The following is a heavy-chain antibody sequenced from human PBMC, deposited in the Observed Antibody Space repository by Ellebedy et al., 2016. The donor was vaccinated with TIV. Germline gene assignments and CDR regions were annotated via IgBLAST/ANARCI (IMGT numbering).Heavy chain of an antibody. D-gene: IGHD4/OR15-4a*01. J-gene: IGHJ4*02. V-gene: IGHV3-21*01. Sequence: PGGSLRLSCAGSGFTFSSYTMNWVRQAPGKGLEWVSSITQSSSYKYYADSVKGRFTISRDNTKNSLFLQMNSLRAEDTAVYYCATTNFGRIWGQGTLVTVSS. CDR2: ITQSSSYK. CDR1: GFTFSSYT. CDR3: ATTNFGRI.